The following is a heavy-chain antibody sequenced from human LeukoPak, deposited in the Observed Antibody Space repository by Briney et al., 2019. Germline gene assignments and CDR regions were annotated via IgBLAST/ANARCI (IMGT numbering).Heavy chain of an antibody. Sequence: SETLSLTCTVSGGSISSGDYYWSWIRQPPGKGLEWIGEINHSGSTNYNPSLKSRVTISVDTSKNQFSLKLSSVTAADTAVYYCARVHYYDSAFDYWGQGTLVTVSS. J-gene: IGHJ4*02. CDR3: ARVHYYDSAFDY. D-gene: IGHD3-22*01. CDR1: GGSISSGDYY. V-gene: IGHV4-39*07. CDR2: INHSGST.